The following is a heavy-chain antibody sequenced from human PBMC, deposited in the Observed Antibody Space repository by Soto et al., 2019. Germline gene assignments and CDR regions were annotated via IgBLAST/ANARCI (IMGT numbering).Heavy chain of an antibody. CDR2: ISYDGSNK. V-gene: IGHV3-30-3*01. J-gene: IGHJ5*02. D-gene: IGHD2-15*01. CDR1: GFTFSSYA. CDR3: ARLSRSLPNWFDP. Sequence: GGSLRLSCAASGFTFSSYAMHWVRQAPGKGLEWVAVISYDGSNKYYADSVKGRFTISRDNSKNTLYLQMNSLRAEDTAVYYCARLSRSLPNWFDPWGQGTLVTVSS.